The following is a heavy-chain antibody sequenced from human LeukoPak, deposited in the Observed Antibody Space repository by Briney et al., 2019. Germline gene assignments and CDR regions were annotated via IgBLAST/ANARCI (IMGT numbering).Heavy chain of an antibody. CDR1: GFTFSSYG. CDR2: ISSSGSTI. J-gene: IGHJ4*02. D-gene: IGHD3-22*01. Sequence: GGSLRLSCAASGFTFSSYGMNWVRQAPGKGLEWVSYISSSGSTIYYADSVKGRFTISRDNAENSLYLQMNSLRAEDTAVYYCARDRLPYYYDSSGLFDYWGQGTLVTVSS. CDR3: ARDRLPYYYDSSGLFDY. V-gene: IGHV3-48*03.